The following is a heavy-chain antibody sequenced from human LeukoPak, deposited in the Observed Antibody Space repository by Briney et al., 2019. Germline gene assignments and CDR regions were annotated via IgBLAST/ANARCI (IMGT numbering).Heavy chain of an antibody. CDR3: ARDNQYYYDSSGYETYYYYMDV. Sequence: SETLSLTCTVSGGSISSYYWSWIRQPAGKGLEWIGRIYTSGSTNYNPSLKSRVTISVDKSKNQFSLKLSSVTAADTAVYYCARDNQYYYDSSGYETYYYYMDVWGKGTTVTVS. V-gene: IGHV4-4*07. D-gene: IGHD3-22*01. CDR2: IYTSGST. J-gene: IGHJ6*03. CDR1: GGSISSYY.